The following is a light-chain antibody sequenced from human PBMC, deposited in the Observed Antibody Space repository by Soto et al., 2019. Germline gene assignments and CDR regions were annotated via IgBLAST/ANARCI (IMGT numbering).Light chain of an antibody. Sequence: DIQMTQSPSTLSASVGDRVTITCRASQSISNWLAWYQHKPGKAPKLLIYDASSLESGVPSRFSGSGSATEFTLTISSLQPDDFATYYCQQYNSYSPYTFGQGTKLEIK. CDR2: DAS. CDR3: QQYNSYSPYT. V-gene: IGKV1-5*01. J-gene: IGKJ2*01. CDR1: QSISNW.